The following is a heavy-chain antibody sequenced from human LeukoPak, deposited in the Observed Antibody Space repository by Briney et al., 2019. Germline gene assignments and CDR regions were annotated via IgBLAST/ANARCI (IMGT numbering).Heavy chain of an antibody. D-gene: IGHD3-22*01. Sequence: PSETLSLTCTVSGGSISSYYWSWIRQPPGKGLEWIGEINHSGSTNYNPSLKSRVTISVDTSKNQFSLKLSSVTAADTAVYYCARDEDYYDSSGPTNGGDYWGQGTLVTVSS. J-gene: IGHJ4*02. CDR3: ARDEDYYDSSGPTNGGDY. V-gene: IGHV4-34*01. CDR2: INHSGST. CDR1: GGSISSYY.